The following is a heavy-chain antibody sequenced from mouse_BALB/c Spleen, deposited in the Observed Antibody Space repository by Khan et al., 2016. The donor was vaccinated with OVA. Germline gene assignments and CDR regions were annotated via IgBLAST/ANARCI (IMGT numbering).Heavy chain of an antibody. CDR1: GFNIKDTY. J-gene: IGHJ2*01. CDR3: ARHGNYVGGFDY. CDR2: IDPANGNT. Sequence: VQLKQSGAELVKPGASVKLSCTASGFNIKDTYMHWVKQRPEQGLEWIGRIDPANGNTKYDPKFQGKATITADTSSNTAYLQLSSLTSEDTAVYYCARHGNYVGGFDYWGQGTTLTVSS. V-gene: IGHV14-3*02. D-gene: IGHD2-1*01.